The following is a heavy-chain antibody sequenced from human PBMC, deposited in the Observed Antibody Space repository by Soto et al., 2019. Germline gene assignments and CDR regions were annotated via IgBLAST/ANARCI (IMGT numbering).Heavy chain of an antibody. D-gene: IGHD5-12*01. CDR1: GGTFSSYA. CDR3: ARGDGYNPSGYFDY. Sequence: SVKVSCKASGGTFSSYAISWVRQAPGQGLEWMGVLIPIFGTANYAQKFQGRVTITADESTSTAYMELSSLRSEDTAVYYCARGDGYNPSGYFDYWGQGTLVTVSS. V-gene: IGHV1-69*13. J-gene: IGHJ4*02. CDR2: LIPIFGTA.